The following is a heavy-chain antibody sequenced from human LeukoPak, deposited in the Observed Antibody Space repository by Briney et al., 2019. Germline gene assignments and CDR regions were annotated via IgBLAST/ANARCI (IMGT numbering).Heavy chain of an antibody. CDR2: IIPIFGTA. J-gene: IGHJ3*02. CDR1: GGTFSSYA. CDR3: ARDYIDILTGYYNPGGAFDI. Sequence: SVKVSCKASGGTFSSYAISWVRQAPGQGLEWMGGIIPIFGTANYAQKFQGRVTITADESTSTAYMELSSLRSEDTAVYYCARDYIDILTGYYNPGGAFDIWGQGTMVTVSS. D-gene: IGHD3-9*01. V-gene: IGHV1-69*13.